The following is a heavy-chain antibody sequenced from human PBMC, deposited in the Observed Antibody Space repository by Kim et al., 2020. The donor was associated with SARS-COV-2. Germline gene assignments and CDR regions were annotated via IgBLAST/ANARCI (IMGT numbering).Heavy chain of an antibody. V-gene: IGHV4-39*07. CDR3: ARQSGAFDP. Sequence: GSTDHNPSPKSRVHISVETSKNQFSLKLSAVTAADTAVYYCARQSGAFDPWGQGTLVTVSS. D-gene: IGHD2-15*01. CDR2: GST. J-gene: IGHJ5*02.